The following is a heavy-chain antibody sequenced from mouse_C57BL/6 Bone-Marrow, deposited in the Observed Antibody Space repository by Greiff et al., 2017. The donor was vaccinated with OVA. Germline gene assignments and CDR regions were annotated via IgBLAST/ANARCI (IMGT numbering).Heavy chain of an antibody. V-gene: IGHV1-5*01. J-gene: IGHJ2*01. CDR1: GYTFTSYW. CDR2: IYPGNSDT. D-gene: IGHD1-1*01. CDR3: SIITTNYFDY. Sequence: DVQLQESGTVLARPGASVKMSCKTSGYTFTSYWMHWVKQRPGQGLEWIGAIYPGNSDTSYNQKFKGKAKLTAVTSASTAYMELSILTNEDSAVYYYSIITTNYFDYWDQGTTLTVSP.